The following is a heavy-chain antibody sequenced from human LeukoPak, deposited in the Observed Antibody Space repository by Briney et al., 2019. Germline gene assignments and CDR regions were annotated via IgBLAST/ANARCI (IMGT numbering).Heavy chain of an antibody. V-gene: IGHV4-59*12. CDR3: PRGRYWFDP. CDR2: IDHNCSS. J-gene: IGHJ5*02. D-gene: IGHD1-14*01. Sequence: SETLSLTSPVSGGSISSSYWSWIRQPPGKVQEWVGYIDHNCSSGYNPSLQSRVTISVDTSNSPFSLQWSSLTASDTAVYYCPRGRYWFDPWGQGTPVTVSS. CDR1: GGSISSSY.